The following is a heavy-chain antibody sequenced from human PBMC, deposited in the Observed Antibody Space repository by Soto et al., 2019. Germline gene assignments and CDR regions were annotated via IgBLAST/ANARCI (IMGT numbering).Heavy chain of an antibody. V-gene: IGHV1-46*01. CDR2: INPSGGTT. J-gene: IGHJ4*02. Sequence: QVHLVQSGAEVKKPGASVKVSCKASGYTLTRSYMHWLRQAPGQGLEWMGIINPSGGTTSYAQKFQGRVTLTRDTSTSTVYMELSDLRSDDTAVYSCARDRSILEWSCFDYWGQGTLVTVSS. CDR1: GYTLTRSY. D-gene: IGHD3-3*01. CDR3: ARDRSILEWSCFDY.